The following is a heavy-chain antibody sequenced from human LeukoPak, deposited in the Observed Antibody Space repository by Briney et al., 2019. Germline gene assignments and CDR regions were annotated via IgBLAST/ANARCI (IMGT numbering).Heavy chain of an antibody. CDR1: GGSISSGGYS. J-gene: IGHJ4*02. CDR3: ARGDSSGYYYAHFDY. D-gene: IGHD3-22*01. V-gene: IGHV4-30-2*01. Sequence: SQTLSLTCAVSGGSISSGGYSWSWIRQPPGKGLEWIVYIYHSGSTYYNPSLKSRVTISVDRSKNQFSLKLSSVTAADTAVYYCARGDSSGYYYAHFDYWGQGTLVTVSS. CDR2: IYHSGST.